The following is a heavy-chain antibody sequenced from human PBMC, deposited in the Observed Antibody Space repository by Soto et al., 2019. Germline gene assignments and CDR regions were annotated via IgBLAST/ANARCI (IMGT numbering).Heavy chain of an antibody. J-gene: IGHJ4*02. CDR1: GFTFSSYG. V-gene: IGHV3-33*01. CDR2: IWYDGSNK. D-gene: IGHD3-22*01. Sequence: PGGSLRLSCAASGFTFSSYGMHWVRQAPGKGLEWVAVIWYDGSNKYYADSVKGRFTISRDNSKNTLYLQMNSLRAEDTAVYYCARATYYYDSSGYYQADYWGQGTLVTVSS. CDR3: ARATYYYDSSGYYQADY.